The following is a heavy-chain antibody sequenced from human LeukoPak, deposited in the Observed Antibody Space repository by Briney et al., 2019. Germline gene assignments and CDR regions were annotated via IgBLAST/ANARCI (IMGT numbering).Heavy chain of an antibody. D-gene: IGHD6-19*01. CDR2: IDSSSSTN. CDR3: ARDSTTGTSGWYGYFQH. J-gene: IGHJ1*01. CDR1: GFTFSSYS. Sequence: GGSLRLSCAASGFTFSSYSMNWVRQAPGKGLEGVSYIDSSSSTNYYADSVKGRFTISRDNAKNSMYLQMNSLRAEDTAVYYCARDSTTGTSGWYGYFQHWGQGSLVTVSS. V-gene: IGHV3-48*04.